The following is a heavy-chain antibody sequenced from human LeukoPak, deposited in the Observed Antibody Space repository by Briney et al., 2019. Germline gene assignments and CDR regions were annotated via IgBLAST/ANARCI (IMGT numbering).Heavy chain of an antibody. CDR1: GDSLTSHF. CDR2: VFHSGTT. J-gene: IGHJ3*02. V-gene: IGHV4-59*08. Sequence: SETLSLTCNVSGDSLTSHFWSWVRQTPGKGLEWIGYVFHSGTTNYSPSLKSRVTISLDTSKKQFYLRLASVTAADTAVYYCARRMATVTDAFDIWGRGTMVSVSS. CDR3: ARRMATVTDAFDI. D-gene: IGHD5-24*01.